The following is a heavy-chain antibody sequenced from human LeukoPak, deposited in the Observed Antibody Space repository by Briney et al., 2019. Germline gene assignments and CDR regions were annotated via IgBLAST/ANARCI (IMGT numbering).Heavy chain of an antibody. V-gene: IGHV3-33*01. J-gene: IGHJ4*02. D-gene: IGHD1-26*01. CDR3: ARVIIGSYFDY. CDR2: IWYDGSNK. Sequence: PGGSLRLSCAASGLTFSSYGMHWVRQAPGKGLEWVAVIWYDGSNKYYADSVKGRFTISRDNSKNTLYLQMNSLRAEDTAVYYCARVIIGSYFDYWGQGTLVTVSS. CDR1: GLTFSSYG.